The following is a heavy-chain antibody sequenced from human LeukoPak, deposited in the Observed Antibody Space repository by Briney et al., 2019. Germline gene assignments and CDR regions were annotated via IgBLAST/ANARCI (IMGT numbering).Heavy chain of an antibody. CDR1: GFAFSDYG. D-gene: IGHD6-19*01. Sequence: PGGSLRLSCVASGFAFSDYGMDWVRQAPGKGLEWVAVISPDGSSTYYADSVKGRFTISRDNSKNTLYLQMNSLRAEDTAVYYCAKDLGSGWYLGYFQHWGQGTLVTVSS. CDR2: ISPDGSST. V-gene: IGHV3-30*18. CDR3: AKDLGSGWYLGYFQH. J-gene: IGHJ1*01.